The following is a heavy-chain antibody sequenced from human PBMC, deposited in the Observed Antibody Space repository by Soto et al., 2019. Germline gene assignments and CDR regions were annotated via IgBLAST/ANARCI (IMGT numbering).Heavy chain of an antibody. J-gene: IGHJ6*02. CDR2: IYHSGST. Sequence: ETLSLTCAVSGGSISSSNWWSCVRQPPGKGVEWIGEIYHSGSTNYNPSLKSRVTISVDKSKNQFSLKLSSVTAADTAVYYCARDGNTAKGMDVWGQGTTVTVSS. D-gene: IGHD5-18*01. CDR1: GGSISSSNW. V-gene: IGHV4-4*02. CDR3: ARDGNTAKGMDV.